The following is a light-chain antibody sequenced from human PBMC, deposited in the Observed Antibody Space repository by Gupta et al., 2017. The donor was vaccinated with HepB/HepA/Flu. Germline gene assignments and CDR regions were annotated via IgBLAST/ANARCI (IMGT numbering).Light chain of an antibody. V-gene: IGLV1-51*01. Sequence: QSVLTQPRPLSAAPGRQVTITCSGSRPNIGSKYVPWYQQLPGTAPKLLIYDNIKRPSGIPDRLSGSKSGTSATLAITGLQTGDEADYYCGTWDSSLSAPVFGGGTKLTVL. CDR1: RPNIGSKY. J-gene: IGLJ3*02. CDR2: DNI. CDR3: GTWDSSLSAPV.